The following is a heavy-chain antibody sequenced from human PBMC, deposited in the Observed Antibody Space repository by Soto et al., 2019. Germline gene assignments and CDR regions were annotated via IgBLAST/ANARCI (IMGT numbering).Heavy chain of an antibody. CDR2: ISSSGDII. Sequence: GGSLRLSCAASGFTFSDYYMSWIRQAPGKGLEWVSYISSSGDIIYYADSVKGRFTTSRDNAKNSLYLQMNSLRAEDTAVYYCARDLGYYASDGYFDYWGQGTLVTVSS. V-gene: IGHV3-11*01. J-gene: IGHJ4*02. D-gene: IGHD3-22*01. CDR3: ARDLGYYASDGYFDY. CDR1: GFTFSDYY.